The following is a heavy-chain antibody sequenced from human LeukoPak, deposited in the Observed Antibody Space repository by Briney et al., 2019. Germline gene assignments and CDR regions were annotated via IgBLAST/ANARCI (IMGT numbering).Heavy chain of an antibody. CDR1: GGSISSSSYY. V-gene: IGHV4-61*01. CDR3: ARDRVWGLERRADPPSLEFDY. CDR2: IYYSGST. Sequence: PSETLSLTCTVSGGSISSSSYYWGWIRQPPGKGLEWIGYIYYSGSTNYNPSLKSRVTISVDTSKNQFSLKLSSVTAADTAVYYCARDRVWGLERRADPPSLEFDYWGQGTLVTVSS. J-gene: IGHJ4*02. D-gene: IGHD1-1*01.